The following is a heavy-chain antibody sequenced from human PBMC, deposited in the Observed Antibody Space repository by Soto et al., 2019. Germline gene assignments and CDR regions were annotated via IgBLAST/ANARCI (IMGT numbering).Heavy chain of an antibody. CDR3: GRVPFYYAVSRGYIDD. CDR1: GFSLTTRGVG. V-gene: IGHV2-5*01. J-gene: IGHJ4*02. D-gene: IGHD3-22*01. Sequence: QLTLKESGPTLVTATQSLTLTCTFSGFSLTTRGVGVGGIRQPPGKALEWLGLIYWNDDKRYSPSLKSRLTIHKGTSKTQVVLTVTKMDRVETATHHCGRVPFYYAVSRGYIDDWGQGTLVTVSS. CDR2: IYWNDDK.